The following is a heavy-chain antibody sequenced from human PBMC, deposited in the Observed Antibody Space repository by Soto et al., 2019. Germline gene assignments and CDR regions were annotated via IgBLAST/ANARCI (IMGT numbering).Heavy chain of an antibody. D-gene: IGHD3-9*01. J-gene: IGHJ4*02. CDR3: AKTESFNGYYNAFDY. V-gene: IGHV3-23*01. CDR2: ISGGGGST. Sequence: GGSLRLSCAASGFSFGGYAVTWVRQAPGKGLEWVSAISGGGGSTYYADSVKGRFTISRDNSKNTVYLQMNSLRAGDTALYYCAKTESFNGYYNAFDYWGQGARVTVSS. CDR1: GFSFGGYA.